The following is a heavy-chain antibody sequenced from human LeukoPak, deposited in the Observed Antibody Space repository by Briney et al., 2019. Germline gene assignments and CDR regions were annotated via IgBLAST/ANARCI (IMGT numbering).Heavy chain of an antibody. CDR3: AKASFPEPYYFDY. CDR2: IWYGGSNK. Sequence: GGSLRLSCAASGFTFSSYGMHWVRQAPGKGLEWVAVIWYGGSNKYYADSVKGRFTISRDNSKNTLYLQMNSLRAEDTAVYYCAKASFPEPYYFDYWGQGTLVTVSS. CDR1: GFTFSSYG. V-gene: IGHV3-30*02. J-gene: IGHJ4*02. D-gene: IGHD1-14*01.